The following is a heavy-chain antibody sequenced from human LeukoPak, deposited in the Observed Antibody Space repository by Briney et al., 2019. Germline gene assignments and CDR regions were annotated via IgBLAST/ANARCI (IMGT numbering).Heavy chain of an antibody. CDR3: ARRKFGYDDAFDI. V-gene: IGHV1-8*01. CDR1: GYTFTSYD. J-gene: IGHJ3*02. D-gene: IGHD5-12*01. CDR2: MNPNSGNT. Sequence: ASVKVSYKASGYTFTSYDINWVRQATGQGLEWMGWMNPNSGNTGYAQKFQGRVAMTRNTSISTAYMEVSSLRSEDTAVYYCARRKFGYDDAFDIWGQGTRVTVSS.